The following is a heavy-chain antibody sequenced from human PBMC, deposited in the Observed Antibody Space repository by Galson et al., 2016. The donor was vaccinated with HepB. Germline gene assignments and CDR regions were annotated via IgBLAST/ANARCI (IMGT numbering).Heavy chain of an antibody. D-gene: IGHD2-2*01. J-gene: IGHJ5*02. CDR2: IWHDGSNK. Sequence: SLRLSCAASGFTISSYGIHWVRQVPGKALEWVALIWHDGSNKFYADSVKGRFTTSRDNSKNTLYLQMNSLTVEDTAVYYCARDCFCSNTRCYGWLDPWGQGTLVTVSS. CDR3: ARDCFCSNTRCYGWLDP. CDR1: GFTISSYG. V-gene: IGHV3-33*08.